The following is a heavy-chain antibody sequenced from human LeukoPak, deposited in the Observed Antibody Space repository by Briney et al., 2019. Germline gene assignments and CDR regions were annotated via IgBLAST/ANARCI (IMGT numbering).Heavy chain of an antibody. V-gene: IGHV1-46*01. CDR2: INPSGGST. D-gene: IGHD5-12*01. Sequence: GASVKVSCKASGYTFTSYYMHWVRQAPGQGLEWMGIINPSGGSTSYAQKFQGRVTMTRDMSTSTVYMELSSLRSEDTAVYYCARSLEVATETTGFFDYWGQGTLVTVSS. CDR3: ARSLEVATETTGFFDY. CDR1: GYTFTSYY. J-gene: IGHJ4*02.